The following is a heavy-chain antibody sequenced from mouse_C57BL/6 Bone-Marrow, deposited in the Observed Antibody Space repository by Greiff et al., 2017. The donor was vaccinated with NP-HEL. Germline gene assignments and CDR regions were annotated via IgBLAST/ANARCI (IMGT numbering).Heavy chain of an antibody. V-gene: IGHV1-15*01. CDR2: IDPETGGT. D-gene: IGHD3-2*02. CDR1: GYTFTDYE. CDR3: TRWDSSGFFAY. Sequence: VKLQESGAELVRPGASVTLSCKASGYTFTDYEMHWVKQTPVHGLEWIGAIDPETGGTAYNQKFKGKAILTADKSSSTAYMELRSLTSEDSAVYYCTRWDSSGFFAYWGQGTLVTVSA. J-gene: IGHJ3*01.